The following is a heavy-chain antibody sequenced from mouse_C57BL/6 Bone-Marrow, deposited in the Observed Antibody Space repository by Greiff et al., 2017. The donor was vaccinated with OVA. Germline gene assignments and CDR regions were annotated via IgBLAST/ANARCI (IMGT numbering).Heavy chain of an antibody. V-gene: IGHV5-4*01. CDR2: ISDGGSYT. J-gene: IGHJ4*01. CDR3: ARGGGGCCAMDY. D-gene: IGHD1-1*02. Sequence: EVQLLESGGGLVKPGASLKLSCAASGFTFSSYSMSWVRQTPEKRLEWVATISDGGSYTYYPDNVKGRFTISRDKAKNNLYLQMSHLKSEDSAVYYCARGGGGCCAMDYWGQGTSVTVSA. CDR1: GFTFSSYS.